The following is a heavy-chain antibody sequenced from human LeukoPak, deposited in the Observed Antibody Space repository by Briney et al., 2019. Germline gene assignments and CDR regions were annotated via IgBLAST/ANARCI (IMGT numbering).Heavy chain of an antibody. J-gene: IGHJ4*02. CDR1: GFSLGGKW. V-gene: IGHV3-74*01. D-gene: IGHD3-22*01. Sequence: GGSLRLSCAASGFSLGGKWMHWVRHTPGKGLVWVSRISPDGSVISYADSVKGRFTISRDNAKNTLYLQLNSLTAEDTAVYYCARDFYTGEYHSNGDDFDYWGQGSLVTVTS. CDR3: ARDFYTGEYHSNGDDFDY. CDR2: ISPDGSVI.